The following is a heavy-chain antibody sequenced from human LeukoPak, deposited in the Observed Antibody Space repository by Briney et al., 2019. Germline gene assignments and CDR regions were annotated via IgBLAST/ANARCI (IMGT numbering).Heavy chain of an antibody. CDR2: IYHSGST. Sequence: SETLSLTCAVSGYSISSGYYWGWIRQPPGKGLEWIGSIYHSGSTYYNPSLKSRVTISVDTSKNQFSLKLSSVTAADTAVYYCATTRRISDAFDIWGQGTMVTVSS. D-gene: IGHD2-15*01. CDR1: GYSISSGYY. CDR3: ATTRRISDAFDI. J-gene: IGHJ3*02. V-gene: IGHV4-38-2*01.